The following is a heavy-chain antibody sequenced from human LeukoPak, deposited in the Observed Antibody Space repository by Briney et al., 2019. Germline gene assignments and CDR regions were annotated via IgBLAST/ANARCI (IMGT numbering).Heavy chain of an antibody. CDR1: GGTFSSSA. V-gene: IGHV1-69*04. CDR3: ARDQGLTAPPPYGLDV. CDR2: IIPALNIT. Sequence: ASVKVSCKTSGGTFSSSAITWVRQAPGQGLEWMGRIIPALNITSYAQKFQGRVTITAGTSTSTAYMELSSLRSEETAVYYCARDQGLTAPPPYGLDVWGQGTTVTVSS. J-gene: IGHJ6*02. D-gene: IGHD5-18*01.